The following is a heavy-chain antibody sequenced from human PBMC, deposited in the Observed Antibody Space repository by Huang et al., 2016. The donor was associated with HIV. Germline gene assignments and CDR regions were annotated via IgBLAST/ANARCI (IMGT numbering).Heavy chain of an antibody. J-gene: IGHJ4*02. D-gene: IGHD5-18*01. CDR2: IFPGNSNT. V-gene: IGHV5-51*03. Sequence: EVQLVQSGVEVKKPGESLKISCKGSGFSFTSYWLGWVRQMPGEGLEWMGLIFPGNSNTFYSPAFQGQGTISAEKYTRTAYLQWSSLKASDSAINYCAIHDSNDFTFDDWGQGTLVAVSS. CDR3: AIHDSNDFTFDD. CDR1: GFSFTSYW.